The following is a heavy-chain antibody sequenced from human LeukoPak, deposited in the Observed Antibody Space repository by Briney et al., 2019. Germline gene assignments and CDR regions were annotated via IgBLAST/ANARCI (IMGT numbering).Heavy chain of an antibody. CDR2: IHHSGIT. CDR3: ASDVALNWYFF. Sequence: SETLSLTCAVSGYSISSGYYWAWIRQFPGKGLEWIGSIHHSGITYYNPSLKSRLTISIDTSKNQFALKLSSVTAADTAVYYCASDVALNWYFFWGQGTLVTVSS. J-gene: IGHJ5*01. D-gene: IGHD3-16*01. V-gene: IGHV4-38-2*01. CDR1: GYSISSGYY.